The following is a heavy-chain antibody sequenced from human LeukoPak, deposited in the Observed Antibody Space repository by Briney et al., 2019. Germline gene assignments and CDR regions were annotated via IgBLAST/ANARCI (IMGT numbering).Heavy chain of an antibody. Sequence: GGSLRLSCAASGFTFSTYSMNWVRQAPGKGLEWVSYISSSSSNIYYADSVKGRFTISRDNAKNSLFLQMNSLRDEDTAVYYCARDRSGYYLFDYWGQGALVTVSS. D-gene: IGHD3-22*01. CDR3: ARDRSGYYLFDY. V-gene: IGHV3-48*02. CDR2: ISSSSSNI. CDR1: GFTFSTYS. J-gene: IGHJ4*02.